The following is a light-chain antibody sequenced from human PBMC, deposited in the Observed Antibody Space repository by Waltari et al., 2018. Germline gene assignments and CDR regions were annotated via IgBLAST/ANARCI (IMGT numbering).Light chain of an antibody. CDR3: QQYSTYSRT. CDR1: QSISTW. CDR2: KAS. V-gene: IGKV1-5*03. Sequence: DMQMTQSPSTLSASVGDRVTITCRASQSISTWLAWYQQKPGKAPKLLIYKASGLEGGVPSRFSGSGSGTEFTLTISSLQPDDFATYYCQQYSTYSRTFGQGTKLEIK. J-gene: IGKJ2*01.